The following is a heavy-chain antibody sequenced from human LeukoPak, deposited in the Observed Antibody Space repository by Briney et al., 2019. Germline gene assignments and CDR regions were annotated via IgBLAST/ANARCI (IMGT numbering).Heavy chain of an antibody. V-gene: IGHV3-30-3*02. CDR1: GFTFSSYA. J-gene: IGHJ4*02. D-gene: IGHD4-23*01. CDR3: AKQFFRGGRVDY. Sequence: PGGSLRLSCAASGFTFSSYAMHWVRQAPGKGLEWVAVISYDGSNKYYADSVKGRFTISRDNSKNTLYLQMNSLRAEDTAVYYCAKQFFRGGRVDYWGQGTLVTVSS. CDR2: ISYDGSNK.